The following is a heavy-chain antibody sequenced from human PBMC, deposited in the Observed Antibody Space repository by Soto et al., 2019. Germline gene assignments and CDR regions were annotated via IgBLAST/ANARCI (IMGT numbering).Heavy chain of an antibody. CDR3: LNGDYY. V-gene: IGHV3-48*01. CDR1: GFSFSTHY. J-gene: IGHJ4*02. Sequence: EQLVESGGGLVQPGGSLRLSCAASGFSFSTHYMTWVRQAPGKGLEWISSINRDSSLIYYADSVRGRLTISRDNVQNSLYLQMNSLRADDTAVYFCLNGDYYVGQGTLVTVSS. CDR2: INRDSSLI. D-gene: IGHD4-17*01.